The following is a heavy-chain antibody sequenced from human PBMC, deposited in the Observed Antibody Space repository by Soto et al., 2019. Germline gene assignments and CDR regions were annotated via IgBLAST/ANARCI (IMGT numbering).Heavy chain of an antibody. CDR3: AREKAVASTGWFDP. D-gene: IGHD6-19*01. Sequence: SETLSLTCTVSGDSISSYFWSWIRQPAGKGLEWIGRVHTSGSTTYNPSLKSRVTMSVDTSKSQFSLKLTSVTAADTAVYYCAREKAVASTGWFDPWGEGTLFPASS. J-gene: IGHJ5*02. V-gene: IGHV4-4*07. CDR1: GDSISSYF. CDR2: VHTSGST.